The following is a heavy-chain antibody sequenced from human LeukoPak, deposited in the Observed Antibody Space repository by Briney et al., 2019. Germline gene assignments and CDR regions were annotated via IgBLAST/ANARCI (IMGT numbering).Heavy chain of an antibody. D-gene: IGHD3-16*01. CDR3: ARQSGVDDWGSYLD. CDR1: GYSFTSYW. CDR2: IYPGDSDT. V-gene: IGHV5-51*01. Sequence: HGESLEISCKGSGYSFTSYWIGWVRQMPGKGLEWMGIIYPGDSDTRYSPSFHGQVTISADKSISTAYLQWSGLKASDTAIYYCARQSGVDDWGSYLDWGQGTLVTVSS. J-gene: IGHJ4*02.